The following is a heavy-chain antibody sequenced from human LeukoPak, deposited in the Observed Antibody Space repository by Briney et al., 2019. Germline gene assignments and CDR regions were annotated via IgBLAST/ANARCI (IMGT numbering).Heavy chain of an antibody. D-gene: IGHD2-2*03. CDR2: IYFSGNT. V-gene: IGHV4-39*01. J-gene: IGHJ4*02. CDR3: ASGYFVHTFDF. CDR1: GVPIRSTSYY. Sequence: SETLSLTCTVSGVPIRSTSYYWGWIRQPPGTGLEWIGSIYFSGNTYYNPSLKTRVTISIDTSKNQFSLKLTSVTAADTAIFYCASGYFVHTFDFWGQGTLGTVSS.